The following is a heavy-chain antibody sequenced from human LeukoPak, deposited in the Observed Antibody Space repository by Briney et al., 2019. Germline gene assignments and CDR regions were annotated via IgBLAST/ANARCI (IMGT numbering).Heavy chain of an antibody. J-gene: IGHJ3*02. CDR3: ARGPIYYYDGTGYYNAFDI. CDR2: INLSGDST. V-gene: IGHV1-46*01. D-gene: IGHD3-22*01. Sequence: ASVKVSCKASGYTFTSYYMHWVRQAPGQGLEWMGTINLSGDSTSYAQKFQGRVTMTRDMSTSTVYMELSSLRSEDTAVYYCARGPIYYYDGTGYYNAFDIWGQGTMVTVSS. CDR1: GYTFTSYY.